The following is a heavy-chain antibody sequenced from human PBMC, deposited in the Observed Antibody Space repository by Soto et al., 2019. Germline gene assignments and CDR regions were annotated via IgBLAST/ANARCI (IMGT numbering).Heavy chain of an antibody. CDR1: GFTFSSYA. Sequence: QVQLVESGGGVVQPGRSLRLSCAASGFTFSSYAMHWVRQAPGKGPEWVAVMSYDGSNKYYADSVKGRFTISRDNSKNTLYLQTNSLRAEDTAVYYCARERSGGVVVVAAYFDYWGQGTLVTVSS. J-gene: IGHJ4*02. V-gene: IGHV3-30-3*01. CDR2: MSYDGSNK. CDR3: ARERSGGVVVVAAYFDY. D-gene: IGHD2-15*01.